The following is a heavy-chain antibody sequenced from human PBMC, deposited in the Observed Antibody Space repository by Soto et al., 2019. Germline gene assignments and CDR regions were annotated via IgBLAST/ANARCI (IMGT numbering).Heavy chain of an antibody. CDR3: AREDEYQLLEFAALTI. J-gene: IGHJ3*02. Sequence: QVLLVQSGAEVKKPGSSVKVSCKASGGAFSRYAISWVRQAPGQGLEWVGGIFPMDGTPVYAQKLQGRVTLTADEATTPDYMELSGLRYETAAFYYCAREDEYQLLEFAALTIWGQGTMVTVSS. CDR1: GGAFSRYA. CDR2: IFPMDGTP. D-gene: IGHD2-2*01. V-gene: IGHV1-69*01.